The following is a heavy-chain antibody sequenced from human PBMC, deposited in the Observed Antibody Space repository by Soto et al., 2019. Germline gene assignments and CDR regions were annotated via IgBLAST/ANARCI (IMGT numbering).Heavy chain of an antibody. J-gene: IGHJ4*02. CDR3: ARNILGGTTDY. CDR2: INAGKGDT. CDR1: GYTFTSYA. Sequence: GASVKVSCKASGYTFTSYAMHWVRQAPGQRLEWMGWINAGKGDTKYPQRFQGRVIITRDTSASTAYMELSSLRSEDTAVYYCARNILGGTTDYWGPGTLVTVSS. V-gene: IGHV1-3*01. D-gene: IGHD1-7*01.